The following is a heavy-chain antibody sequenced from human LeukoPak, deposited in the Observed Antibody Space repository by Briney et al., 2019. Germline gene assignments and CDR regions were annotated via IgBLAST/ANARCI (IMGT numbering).Heavy chain of an antibody. CDR2: IYYSGST. J-gene: IGHJ4*02. CDR1: GGSISSYY. CDR3: ARQHGSGSPFDY. D-gene: IGHD3-10*01. V-gene: IGHV4-59*08. Sequence: SETPSLTCTVSGGSISSYYWSWIRQPPGKGLEWIGYIYYSGSTNYNPSLKSRVTISVDTSKNQFSLKLSSVTAADTAVYYCARQHGSGSPFDYWGQGTLVTVSS.